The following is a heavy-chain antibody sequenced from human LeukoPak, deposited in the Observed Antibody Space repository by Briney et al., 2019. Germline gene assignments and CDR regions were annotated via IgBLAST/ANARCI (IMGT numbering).Heavy chain of an antibody. CDR1: GGSISSRTYY. V-gene: IGHV4-39*07. D-gene: IGHD3-22*01. CDR2: IYYSGST. CDR3: ARGPPLGFNSSGYYLGDYYFDY. Sequence: PSETLSLTCTVSGGSISSRTYYWGWIRQPPGKGLEWIGSIYYSGSTYYNPSLKSRLTISVDTSKNEFSLKLSSVTAADTAVYYCARGPPLGFNSSGYYLGDYYFDYWGQGTLVTVSS. J-gene: IGHJ4*02.